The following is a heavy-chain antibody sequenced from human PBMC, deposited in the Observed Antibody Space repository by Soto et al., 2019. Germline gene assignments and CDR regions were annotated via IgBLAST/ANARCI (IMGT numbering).Heavy chain of an antibody. CDR2: ISGSGGST. CDR1: GFTFSSYA. D-gene: IGHD1-26*01. J-gene: IGHJ4*02. CDR3: ANVMGATPNFDY. V-gene: IGHV3-23*01. Sequence: GGSLRLSCAASGFTFSSYAMSWVRQAPGKGLEWVSAISGSGGSTYYADSVKGRFTISRDNSKNTLYLQMNSLRAEDTAVYYCANVMGATPNFDYWGQGTLAPVSS.